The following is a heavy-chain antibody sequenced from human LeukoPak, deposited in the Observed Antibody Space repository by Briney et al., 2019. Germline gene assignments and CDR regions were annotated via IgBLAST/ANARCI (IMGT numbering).Heavy chain of an antibody. D-gene: IGHD6-13*01. Sequence: EASETLSLTCTVSGGSISSSSYYWGWIRQPPGKGLEWIGSIYYSGSTNYNPSLKSRVTISVDTSKNQFSLKLSSVTAADTAVYYCARDGAGYSSSWYLQHWGQGTLVTVSS. V-gene: IGHV4-39*07. CDR1: GGSISSSSYY. J-gene: IGHJ1*01. CDR2: IYYSGST. CDR3: ARDGAGYSSSWYLQH.